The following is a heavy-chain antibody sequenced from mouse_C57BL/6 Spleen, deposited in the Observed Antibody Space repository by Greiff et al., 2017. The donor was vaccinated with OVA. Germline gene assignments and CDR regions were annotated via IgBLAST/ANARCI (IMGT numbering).Heavy chain of an antibody. V-gene: IGHV5S21*01. CDR3: AKEISYYGSGCDV. D-gene: IGHD1-1*01. CDR2: ICTGGDYT. J-gene: IGHJ1*03. CDR1: GFTFSSYA. Sequence: EVKLVESGAGLVKPGGSLKLSCAASGFTFSSYAMSWVRQTPEKRLEWVAYICTGGDYTYYADTVKGRFTISRDNSRNTLYLQMSSLKSEDTAMYYCAKEISYYGSGCDVWGTGTTVTVSS.